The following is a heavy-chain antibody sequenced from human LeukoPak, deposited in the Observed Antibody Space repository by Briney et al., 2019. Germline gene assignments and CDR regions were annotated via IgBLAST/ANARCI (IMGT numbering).Heavy chain of an antibody. J-gene: IGHJ5*02. Sequence: ASVKVSCKASGYTFTGYYMHWARQAPGQGLEWMGRINPNSGGTNYAQKFQGRVTMTRDTSTSTAYMELSRLRSDDTAVYYCARARDGYNYWFDPWGQGTLVTVSS. CDR1: GYTFTGYY. V-gene: IGHV1-2*06. CDR2: INPNSGGT. CDR3: ARARDGYNYWFDP. D-gene: IGHD5-24*01.